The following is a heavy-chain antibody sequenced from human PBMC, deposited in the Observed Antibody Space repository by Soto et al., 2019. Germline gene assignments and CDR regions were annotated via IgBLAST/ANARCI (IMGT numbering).Heavy chain of an antibody. J-gene: IGHJ4*02. Sequence: QVQLVESVGGVVQPGRSLRLSCAASGFTFSSYGMHWVRQAPGKGLEWVAVIWYDGRNKYYADSVKGRFTISRDNSKNTLYLQMNSLRAEDTAVYYCARSDRRCSPNCVEVADYWGQGTLVTVSS. CDR2: IWYDGRNK. CDR1: GFTFSSYG. D-gene: IGHD2-2*01. CDR3: ARSDRRCSPNCVEVADY. V-gene: IGHV3-33*01.